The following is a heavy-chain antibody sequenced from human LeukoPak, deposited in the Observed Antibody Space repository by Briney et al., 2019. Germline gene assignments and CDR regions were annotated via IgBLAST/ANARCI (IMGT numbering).Heavy chain of an antibody. CDR1: GFTFSSYA. Sequence: PGGSLRLSCAASGFTFSSYAMSWVRPAPGKGLEWVSAIVGSGGSTYYADSVKGRFTISRDNSKNTLYLQMNSLRAEDTAVYYCAKEMYCSGGRCKTFDYWGQGTLVTVSS. CDR2: IVGSGGST. D-gene: IGHD2-15*01. J-gene: IGHJ4*02. CDR3: AKEMYCSGGRCKTFDY. V-gene: IGHV3-23*01.